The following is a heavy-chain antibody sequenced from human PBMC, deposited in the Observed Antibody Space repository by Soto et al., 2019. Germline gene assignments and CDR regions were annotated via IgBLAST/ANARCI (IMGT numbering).Heavy chain of an antibody. CDR3: AREGGYYDILTGYMGFGY. CDR2: ISSSSSTI. J-gene: IGHJ4*02. V-gene: IGHV3-48*02. Sequence: EVQLVESGGGLVQPGGSLRLSCAASGFTFSSYSMNWVRQAPGKGLEWVSYISSSSSTIYYADSVKGRFTISRDNAKNSLYLQMNSLRDEDTGVYYCAREGGYYDILTGYMGFGYWGQGTLVTVSS. CDR1: GFTFSSYS. D-gene: IGHD3-9*01.